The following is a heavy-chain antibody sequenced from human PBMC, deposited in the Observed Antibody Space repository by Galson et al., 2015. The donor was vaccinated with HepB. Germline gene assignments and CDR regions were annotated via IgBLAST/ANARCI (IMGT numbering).Heavy chain of an antibody. D-gene: IGHD5-18*01. CDR2: ITGKGDST. CDR3: AKGYGLFDS. V-gene: IGHV3-23*01. J-gene: IGHJ5*01. Sequence: SLRLSCAASGFAFDSHAMSWVRPAPGRGLEWISGITGKGDSTFYADSVKGRFTASKDNSNNMLYLQMNSLRAEDAGLYFCAKGYGLFDSWGQGILVTVSS. CDR1: GFAFDSHA.